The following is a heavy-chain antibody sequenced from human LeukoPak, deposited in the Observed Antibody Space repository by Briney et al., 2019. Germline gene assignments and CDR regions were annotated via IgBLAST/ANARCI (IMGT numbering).Heavy chain of an antibody. CDR1: GFTFSSYA. J-gene: IGHJ4*02. Sequence: GGSLRLSCAASGFTFSSYAMSWVRQAPGKGLEWVSGISWNSGSIGYADSVKGRFTISRDNAKSSLYLQMNSLKTEDMALYYCAKESGFGECFDYWGQGTLVTVSS. CDR2: ISWNSGSI. V-gene: IGHV3-9*03. D-gene: IGHD3-10*01. CDR3: AKESGFGECFDY.